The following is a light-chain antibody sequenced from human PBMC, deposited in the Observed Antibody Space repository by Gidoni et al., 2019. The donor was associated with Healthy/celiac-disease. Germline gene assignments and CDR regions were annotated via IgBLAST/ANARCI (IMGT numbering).Light chain of an antibody. V-gene: IGKV3-20*01. CDR3: QQYGSSPVS. Sequence: EMVLTQSPGTLSLSPGERATLSCRASQSVSSSYLAWYQQKPGQAPRLLIYGASSRATGIPDRFSGSGSGTDFTLTISRLEPEDFAVYYCQQYGSSPVSFGQGTKLEIK. CDR1: QSVSSSY. J-gene: IGKJ2*03. CDR2: GAS.